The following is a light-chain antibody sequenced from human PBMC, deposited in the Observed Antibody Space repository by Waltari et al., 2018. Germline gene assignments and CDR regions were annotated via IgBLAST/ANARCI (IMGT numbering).Light chain of an antibody. CDR3: QQSDTFFALT. Sequence: DIQMTQSPSSLSASVGDRDTITCRASQNINIFLCWYQQRPGRAPTLLIYVAASLQRGGPSRFSGSGSGTDFTLTIASLQPEDVATYYCQQSDTFFALTFGGGTKVEI. CDR2: VAA. J-gene: IGKJ4*01. V-gene: IGKV1-39*01. CDR1: QNINIF.